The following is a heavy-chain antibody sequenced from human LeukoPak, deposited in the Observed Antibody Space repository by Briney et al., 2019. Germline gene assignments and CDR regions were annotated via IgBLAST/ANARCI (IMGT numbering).Heavy chain of an antibody. CDR3: ARNYGDNNFDY. CDR1: GGSIGGSNW. CDR2: IYHSGST. J-gene: IGHJ4*02. D-gene: IGHD4-17*01. V-gene: IGHV4-4*02. Sequence: SGTLSLTCAVSGGSIGGSNWRTWVRQPPGKGLEWIGEIYHSGSTNYNPSLKSRVTISVGKSKNQFSLKLTSVTAADTAVYYCARNYGDNNFDYWGQGTLVTVSS.